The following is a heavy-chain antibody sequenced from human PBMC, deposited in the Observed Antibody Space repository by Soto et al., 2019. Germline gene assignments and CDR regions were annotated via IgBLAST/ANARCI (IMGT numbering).Heavy chain of an antibody. D-gene: IGHD3-10*01. Sequence: QLQLQESGSGLVKPSQTLSLTCTVSGGSVTSGVHSWNWIRLSPERGLEWIGCIYHSGTTYYNPSLQSRITMSVDTSKNQFSLKLSSVTAADTAIYYCARDRKVRGWDDPWGQGTLVIVSS. V-gene: IGHV4-30-2*06. CDR1: GGSVTSGVHS. CDR3: ARDRKVRGWDDP. J-gene: IGHJ5*02. CDR2: IYHSGTT.